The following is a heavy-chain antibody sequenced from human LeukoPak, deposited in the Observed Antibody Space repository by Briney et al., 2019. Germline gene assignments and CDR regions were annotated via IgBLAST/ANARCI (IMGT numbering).Heavy chain of an antibody. V-gene: IGHV3-7*01. D-gene: IGHD1-14*01. CDR2: IKEDGSEK. J-gene: IGHJ4*02. CDR3: ARDSFETDIDY. Sequence: GGSLRLSCAASGFLFSRYWMSWVRQAPGKGLEWVANIKEDGSEKYYVESMKGRFTISRDNVKNSLYLQINSLRAEDTAVYYCARDSFETDIDYWGQGTLVTVSA. CDR1: GFLFSRYW.